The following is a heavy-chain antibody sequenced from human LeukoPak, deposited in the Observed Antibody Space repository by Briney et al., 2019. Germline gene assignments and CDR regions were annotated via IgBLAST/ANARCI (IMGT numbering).Heavy chain of an antibody. D-gene: IGHD4-17*01. J-gene: IGHJ4*02. V-gene: IGHV3-48*03. CDR3: AKDRRSNGD. Sequence: PGGSLRLSCAASGFTFSSFEMNWVRQAPGKGLEWVSYISGSGATIYYADSVKGRFTISKDNAKKSVYLQLNSLRAEDTAVYYCAKDRRSNGDWGQGTLVTVSS. CDR1: GFTFSSFE. CDR2: ISGSGATI.